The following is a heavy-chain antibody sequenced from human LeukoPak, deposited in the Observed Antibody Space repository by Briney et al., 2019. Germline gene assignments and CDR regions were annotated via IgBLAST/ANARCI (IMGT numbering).Heavy chain of an antibody. Sequence: SVTVSCKASGYTFTSYDINWMRQATGQGLEWMGGIITIFGTANYAQKFQGRVTITADESTSTAYMELSSLRSEDTAMYYCATRGYSGYGHYFDYWGQGTLVTVSS. CDR3: ATRGYSGYGHYFDY. V-gene: IGHV1-69*13. CDR2: IITIFGTA. J-gene: IGHJ4*02. CDR1: GYTFTSYD. D-gene: IGHD5-12*01.